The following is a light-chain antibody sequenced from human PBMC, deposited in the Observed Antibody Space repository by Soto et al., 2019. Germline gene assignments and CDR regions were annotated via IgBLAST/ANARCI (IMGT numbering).Light chain of an antibody. Sequence: DIQMTQSPSSLSSSVADRVTITCRASQSIRRSLNWYQQKPGKAPKLLIYAASSLQSGVPSRFSGSGSGTDFTLTISSLQPEDFATYYCQQSYSTPITFGQGTRLEIK. J-gene: IGKJ5*01. CDR1: QSIRRS. CDR3: QQSYSTPIT. V-gene: IGKV1-39*01. CDR2: AAS.